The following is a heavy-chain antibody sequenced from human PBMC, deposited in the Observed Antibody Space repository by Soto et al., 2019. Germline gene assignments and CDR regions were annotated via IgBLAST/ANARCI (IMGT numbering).Heavy chain of an antibody. CDR3: VRAWNAYGYGYFY. V-gene: IGHV3-48*02. CDR2: INPGSTTR. D-gene: IGHD3-16*01. J-gene: IGHJ4*02. CDR1: GLTFTTYN. Sequence: EVQVVESGGDLVQPGGSLRLSCAVSGLTFTTYNFNWVRQAPGKGLEWISFINPGSTTRHYADSVKGRFTISRDNAKNSLYLQTNRLTDAQTAVYSCVRAWNAYGYGYFYWGQGTLVTVSS.